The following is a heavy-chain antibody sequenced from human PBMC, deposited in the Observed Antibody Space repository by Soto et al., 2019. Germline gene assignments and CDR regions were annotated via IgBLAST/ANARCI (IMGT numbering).Heavy chain of an antibody. Sequence: PSETLSLTCTVSGGSTSTYYWSWIRQPPSKGLEWIGYTHYSGSTNYNPSLKTRVTISVDMSKNQFSLKLSSVTAADTAVYYCARVPTYYRDGYNYLDSRGQGTLVTVSS. CDR2: THYSGST. J-gene: IGHJ4*02. CDR1: GGSTSTYY. D-gene: IGHD5-12*01. CDR3: ARVPTYYRDGYNYLDS. V-gene: IGHV4-59*01.